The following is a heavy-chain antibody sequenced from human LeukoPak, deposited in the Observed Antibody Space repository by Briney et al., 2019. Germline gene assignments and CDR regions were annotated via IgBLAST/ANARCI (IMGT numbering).Heavy chain of an antibody. V-gene: IGHV1-2*02. J-gene: IGHJ5*02. CDR1: GYTFTGYY. CDR2: TYPNSGGT. CDR3: ARVDSSSWYNWFDP. Sequence: ASVKVSCKASGYTFTGYYMHWVRQAPGQGLEWMGWTYPNSGGTNYAQKFQGRVTMTRDTSISTAYMELSRLRSDDTAVYYCARVDSSSWYNWFDPWGQGTLVTVSS. D-gene: IGHD6-13*01.